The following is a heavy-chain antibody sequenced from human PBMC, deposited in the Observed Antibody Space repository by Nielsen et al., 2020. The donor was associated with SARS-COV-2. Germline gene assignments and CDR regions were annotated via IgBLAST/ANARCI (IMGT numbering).Heavy chain of an antibody. Sequence: GESLKISCAASGFTFSSYSMNWVRQAPGKGLEWVSYISSSSSTIYYADSVKGRFTISRDNAKNSLYLQMNSLRAEDTAVYYCARAPPRYFDYWGQGTLVTVSS. CDR3: ARAPPRYFDY. D-gene: IGHD1-14*01. CDR1: GFTFSSYS. J-gene: IGHJ4*02. V-gene: IGHV3-48*01. CDR2: ISSSSSTI.